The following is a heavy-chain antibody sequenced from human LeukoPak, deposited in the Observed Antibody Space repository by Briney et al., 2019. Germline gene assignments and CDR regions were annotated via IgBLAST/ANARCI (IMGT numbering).Heavy chain of an antibody. V-gene: IGHV4-31*03. CDR1: GGSISSGGYY. Sequence: PSETLSLTCTVSGGSISSGGYYWSWIRQHPGKGLEWIGYIYYSGSTYYNPSLKSRVTISVDTSKNQFSLKLSSVTAADTAVYYCARAPYDFWSGYPYYFDYWGQGTLVTVSS. CDR3: ARAPYDFWSGYPYYFDY. J-gene: IGHJ4*02. CDR2: IYYSGST. D-gene: IGHD3-3*01.